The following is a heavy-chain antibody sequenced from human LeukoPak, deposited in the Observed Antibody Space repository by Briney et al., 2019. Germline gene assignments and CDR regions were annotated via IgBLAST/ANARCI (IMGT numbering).Heavy chain of an antibody. V-gene: IGHV1-2*02. D-gene: IGHD2-2*01. Sequence: ASVKVSCKASGYTFTGYIMHWVRQAPGQGLEWMGWINPNSGDTKYTQKFQGRVTLTRDTSISTAYMELNRLRSDDTAVYYCARLHCSSTSCHDAFDIWGQGTMVTVSS. CDR2: INPNSGDT. J-gene: IGHJ3*02. CDR3: ARLHCSSTSCHDAFDI. CDR1: GYTFTGYI.